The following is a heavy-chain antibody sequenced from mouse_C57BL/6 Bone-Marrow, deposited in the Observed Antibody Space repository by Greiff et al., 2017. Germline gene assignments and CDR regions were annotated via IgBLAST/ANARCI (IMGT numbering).Heavy chain of an antibody. CDR1: GFTFSSYA. J-gene: IGHJ3*01. Sequence: DVMLVESGGGLVKPGGSLKLSCAASGFTFSSYAMSWVRQTPEKRLEWVATISDGGSYTYYPDNVKGRFAISRDNAKNNLYLQMSHLKSEDTAMYYCARDRKGFAYWGQGTLVTVSA. V-gene: IGHV5-4*01. CDR2: ISDGGSYT. CDR3: ARDRKGFAY.